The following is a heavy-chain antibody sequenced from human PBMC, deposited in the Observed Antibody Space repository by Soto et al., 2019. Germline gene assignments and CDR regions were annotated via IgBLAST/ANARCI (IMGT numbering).Heavy chain of an antibody. Sequence: QVQLVESGGGVVQPGRSLRLSCAASGFTFSSYAMHWVRQAPGKGLEWVAVISYDGSNKYYADSVKGRFTISRDNSKNTLYLQKNSLRAEDTVVYYCGREQGYYYYYGMDVWGQGTTVTVSS. V-gene: IGHV3-30-3*01. CDR1: GFTFSSYA. J-gene: IGHJ6*02. CDR3: GREQGYYYYYGMDV. CDR2: ISYDGSNK.